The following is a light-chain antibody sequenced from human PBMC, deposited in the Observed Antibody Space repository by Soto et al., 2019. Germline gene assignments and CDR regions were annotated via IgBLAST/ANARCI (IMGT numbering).Light chain of an antibody. Sequence: IVMTQSPAALSVSPGERATLSCSSSQSVSSSYLAWYQQKPGQAPRLLIYGASSRATGIPDRFSGSGSGTDFTLTISRLEPEDFAVYYCQQYGSSSLTFGGGTKVDIK. J-gene: IGKJ4*01. V-gene: IGKV3-20*01. CDR3: QQYGSSSLT. CDR1: QSVSSSY. CDR2: GAS.